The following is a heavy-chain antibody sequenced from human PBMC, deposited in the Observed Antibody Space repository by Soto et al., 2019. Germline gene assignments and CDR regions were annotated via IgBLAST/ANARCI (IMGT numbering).Heavy chain of an antibody. J-gene: IGHJ4*02. CDR1: GYTFTSYA. D-gene: IGHD3-10*01. CDR2: INAGNGNT. Sequence: QVKLVQSGAEVKKPGASVKVSCKASGYTFTSYAMHWVRQAPGQRLEWMGWINAGNGNTKYPQKFQGRVTITRDTSASTAYMELSSLRSEDTAVYYCARTDYYYLDYWGQGTLVTVSS. V-gene: IGHV1-3*01. CDR3: ARTDYYYLDY.